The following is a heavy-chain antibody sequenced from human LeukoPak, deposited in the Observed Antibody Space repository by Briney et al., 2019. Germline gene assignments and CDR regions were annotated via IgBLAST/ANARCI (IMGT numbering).Heavy chain of an antibody. CDR1: GFTFSSYS. D-gene: IGHD4-17*01. V-gene: IGHV3-21*01. CDR2: TSSSSSYI. J-gene: IGHJ3*02. CDR3: ARIYGDYEKPLDAFDI. Sequence: GGSLRLSCAASGFTFSSYSMNWVRQAPGKGLEWVSSTSSSSSYIYYADSVKGRFTISRDNAKNSLYLQMNSLRAEDTAVYYCARIYGDYEKPLDAFDIWGQGTMVTVSS.